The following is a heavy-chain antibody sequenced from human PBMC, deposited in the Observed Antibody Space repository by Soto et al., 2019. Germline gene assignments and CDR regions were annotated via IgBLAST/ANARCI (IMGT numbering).Heavy chain of an antibody. D-gene: IGHD5-18*01. CDR2: IIPIFGTA. V-gene: IGHV1-69*13. J-gene: IGHJ4*02. CDR1: GVTFSSYA. CDR3: ARDQGGYSYGIPLDY. Sequence: GASGKVSCKASGVTFSSYAISWVRQAPGQGLEWMGGIIPIFGTANYAQKFQGRVTITADESTSTAYMELSSLRSEDTAVYYCARDQGGYSYGIPLDYWGQGTLVTVSS.